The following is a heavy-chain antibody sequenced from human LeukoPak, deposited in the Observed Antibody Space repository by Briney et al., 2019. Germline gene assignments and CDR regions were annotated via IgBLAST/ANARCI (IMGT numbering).Heavy chain of an antibody. CDR2: ISAYNGNT. CDR3: ARDEGYDTFSPPDY. J-gene: IGHJ4*02. Sequence: GASVKVSCKASGYTFTSYGINWVRQAPGQGLEWMGWISAYNGNTNYAQKLQGRVTMTTDTSTSTAYMELRSLRSDDTAVYYCARDEGYDTFSPPDYWGQGTLVTVSS. CDR1: GYTFTSYG. V-gene: IGHV1-18*01. D-gene: IGHD3-9*01.